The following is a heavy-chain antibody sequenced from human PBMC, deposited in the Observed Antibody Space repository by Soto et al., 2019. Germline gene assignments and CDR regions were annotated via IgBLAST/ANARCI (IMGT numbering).Heavy chain of an antibody. CDR1: GGSISSGGYY. CDR3: ARENSYSSSCFDY. CDR2: IYYSGST. V-gene: IGHV4-31*03. Sequence: SETLSLTCTVSGGSISSGGYYWSWIRQHPGKGLEWIGYIYYSGSTYYNPSLKSRVTISVDTSKNQFSLKLSSVTAADTAVYYCARENSYSSSCFDYWGQGTLVTVSS. J-gene: IGHJ4*02. D-gene: IGHD6-6*01.